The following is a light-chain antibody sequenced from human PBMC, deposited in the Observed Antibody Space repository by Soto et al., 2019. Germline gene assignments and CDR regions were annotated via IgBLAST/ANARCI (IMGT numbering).Light chain of an antibody. Sequence: QSVLTQPPSVSGAPGQTVSISCTGSSSNLGAGYDVNWYQQLPGTAPTLLISDNTNRPSGVPDRFSGSKSGTSASLAISGLQSEDGADYSCQSFDNSLRGYVFGPGTKLTVL. V-gene: IGLV1-40*01. J-gene: IGLJ1*01. CDR2: DNT. CDR1: SSNLGAGYD. CDR3: QSFDNSLRGYV.